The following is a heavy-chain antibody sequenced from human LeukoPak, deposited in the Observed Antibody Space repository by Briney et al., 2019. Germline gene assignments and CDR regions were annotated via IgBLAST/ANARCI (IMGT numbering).Heavy chain of an antibody. CDR2: MYSSGST. CDR1: GGSVSSGFHY. D-gene: IGHD4-17*01. J-gene: IGHJ4*02. Sequence: SETLSLTCTVSGGSVSSGFHYWSWFRQPPGKGLEWIGCMYSSGSTKYNPSLKSRVTISVATSKNQFSLKLSSVTAADTAVYHCARGPTVTTDYWGQGALVTVSS. CDR3: ARGPTVTTDY. V-gene: IGHV4-61*01.